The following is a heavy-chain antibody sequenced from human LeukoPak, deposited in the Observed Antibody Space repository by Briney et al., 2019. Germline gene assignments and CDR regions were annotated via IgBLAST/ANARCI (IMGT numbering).Heavy chain of an antibody. V-gene: IGHV5-51*01. CDR1: GYSFTRYW. Sequence: GESLKTSCKGSGYSFTRYWSGWVPQMPGKGREWGGIIYPSDSDTRYSPSFQGQVTISADKSISTAYLQWSSLKASDTAMYYCARQNLYSSINWFDPWGQGTLVTVSS. D-gene: IGHD6-13*01. J-gene: IGHJ5*02. CDR2: IYPSDSDT. CDR3: ARQNLYSSINWFDP.